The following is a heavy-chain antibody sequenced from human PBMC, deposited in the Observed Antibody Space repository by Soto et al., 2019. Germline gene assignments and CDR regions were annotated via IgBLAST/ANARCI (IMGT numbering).Heavy chain of an antibody. V-gene: IGHV1-69*06. CDR1: GGTFSSYA. CDR3: ASRYIDGYSMYNWFDP. J-gene: IGHJ5*02. Sequence: ASVKVSCKASGGTFSSYAISWVRQAPGQGLEWMGGIIPIFGTANYAQKFQCRVTITADKSTSTAYMELSSLRSEDTAVYYCASRYIDGYSMYNWFDPWGQGTLVTVSS. D-gene: IGHD4-4*01. CDR2: IIPIFGTA.